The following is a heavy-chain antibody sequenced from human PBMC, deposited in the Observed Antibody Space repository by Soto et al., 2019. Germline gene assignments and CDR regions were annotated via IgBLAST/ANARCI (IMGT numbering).Heavy chain of an antibody. CDR1: GFTFSGSA. V-gene: IGHV3-73*01. Sequence: GGSLRLSCAASGFTFSGSAMHWVRQASGKGLEWVGRIRSKANSYATAYAASGKGRFTIYRDDSKNTAYLQINSLKTEDTAVYYCTRGPMTTYYYYYYYMDVWGKGTTVTVSS. D-gene: IGHD4-17*01. J-gene: IGHJ6*03. CDR3: TRGPMTTYYYYYYYMDV. CDR2: IRSKANSYAT.